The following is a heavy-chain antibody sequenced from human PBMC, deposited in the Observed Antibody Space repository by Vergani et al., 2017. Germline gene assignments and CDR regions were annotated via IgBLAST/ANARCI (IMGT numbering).Heavy chain of an antibody. J-gene: IGHJ6*02. D-gene: IGHD5-12*01. CDR1: GFTFNHYA. Sequence: EVQLLESGGDLVQPGGSLRLSCAASGFTFNHYAMNWVRQAPGKGLEWVSGISGSGGSTYYAGSVKGRFTISRDSSKNTLYLQMNSLSAGDTAVYYCAKENPRNSXYDYLYYYHSMDVWGQGPTVTVSS. CDR3: AKENPRNSXYDYLYYYHSMDV. V-gene: IGHV3-23*01. CDR2: ISGSGGST.